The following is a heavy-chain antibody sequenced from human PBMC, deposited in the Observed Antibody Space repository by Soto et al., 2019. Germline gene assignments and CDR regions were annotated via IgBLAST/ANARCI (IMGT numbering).Heavy chain of an antibody. D-gene: IGHD3-10*01. CDR3: ARLSYLQKPADY. V-gene: IGHV5-51*01. CDR1: GYNFTTYW. CDR2: IYPDDSDT. J-gene: IGHJ4*02. Sequence: HLLQSAPELRQPGESLEISCQASGYNFTTYWIAWVRQTPGRGFEWLGVIYPDDSDTRYSPSLERPVTISADTSTNTVFLRWNRLGASDTGIYFCARLSYLQKPADYWGQGTPVTVS.